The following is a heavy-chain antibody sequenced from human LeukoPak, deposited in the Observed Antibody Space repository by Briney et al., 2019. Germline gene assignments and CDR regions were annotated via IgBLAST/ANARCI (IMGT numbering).Heavy chain of an antibody. D-gene: IGHD3-10*01. CDR1: GFTFTSYA. CDR3: AITMVRGSYNMDV. V-gene: IGHV3-23*01. CDR2: ISNSGSST. Sequence: GGSLRLSCAASGFTFTSYAMTWVRQAPGKGLEWVSGISNSGSSTYYADSVKGRFTISRDNSRNTLYLQLSSLRAEDTAVYYCAITMVRGSYNMDVWGQGTTVTVSS. J-gene: IGHJ6*02.